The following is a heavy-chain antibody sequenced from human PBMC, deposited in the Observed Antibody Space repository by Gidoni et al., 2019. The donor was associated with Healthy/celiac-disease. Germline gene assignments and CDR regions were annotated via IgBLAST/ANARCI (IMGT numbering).Heavy chain of an antibody. V-gene: IGHV3-20*01. CDR1: GFTFDDYG. J-gene: IGHJ6*02. Sequence: EVQLVVSGGSVVRPGGSLRLSCAASGFTFDDYGMSWVRQAPGKGLEWVSGINWNVGTTGYADYVKGRFTISRDNAKNSLYLQMTSLRVDDTALYRCARAATAFHYYYGMDVWGQGTTVTVSS. D-gene: IGHD4-17*01. CDR3: ARAATAFHYYYGMDV. CDR2: INWNVGTT.